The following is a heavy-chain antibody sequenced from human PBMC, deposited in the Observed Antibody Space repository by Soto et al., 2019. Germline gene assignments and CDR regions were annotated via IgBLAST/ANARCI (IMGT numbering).Heavy chain of an antibody. V-gene: IGHV3-23*01. CDR1: GFTFSSYA. Sequence: EVQLLESGGGLVQPGGSLRLSCAASGFTFSSYAMSWVRQAPGKGLEWVSAISGSGGSTYYADSVKGRFTISRDNSKNTLYLQMNSLRAEDTAVYYCAKGEDSSGWYGLPTKRVDYWGQGTLVTVSS. J-gene: IGHJ4*02. D-gene: IGHD6-19*01. CDR2: ISGSGGST. CDR3: AKGEDSSGWYGLPTKRVDY.